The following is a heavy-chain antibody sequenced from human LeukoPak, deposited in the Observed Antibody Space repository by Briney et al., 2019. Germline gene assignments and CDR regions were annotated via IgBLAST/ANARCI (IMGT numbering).Heavy chain of an antibody. CDR3: ARGTRIAVAGTSQRKKFDD. J-gene: IGHJ4*02. V-gene: IGHV1-8*01. CDR1: GYTFTSYD. Sequence: ASVTVSCKASGYTFTSYDINWVRQATGQGLEWMGWMNPNSGNTGYAQKFQGRVTITRNTSIDTAYMELSSLRSEDTAVYYCARGTRIAVAGTSQRKKFDDWGQGTLVTVSS. CDR2: MNPNSGNT. D-gene: IGHD6-19*01.